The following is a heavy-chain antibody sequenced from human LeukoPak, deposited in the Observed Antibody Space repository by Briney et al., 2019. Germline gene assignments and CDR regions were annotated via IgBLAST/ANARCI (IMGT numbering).Heavy chain of an antibody. V-gene: IGHV3-74*01. CDR2: IRSDGATT. J-gene: IGHJ4*02. D-gene: IGHD3-10*01. CDR1: GFSFSSNW. Sequence: GGSLRLSCAASGFSFSSNWIPWVRQAPGKGLEWVSLIRSDGATTSYADSVRGRFTVSRDNAKNTLYLQMNSLRAEDTAVYYCARDRGLATPFDYWGQGTLVTVSS. CDR3: ARDRGLATPFDY.